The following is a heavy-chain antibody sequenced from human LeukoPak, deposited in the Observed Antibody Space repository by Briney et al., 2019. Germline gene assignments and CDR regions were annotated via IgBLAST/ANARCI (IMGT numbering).Heavy chain of an antibody. V-gene: IGHV1-8*01. CDR1: GYTFTSYD. Sequence: ASVKVSCKASGYTFTSYDINWVRQATGQGLEWMGWMNPNSDNTGYAQKFQGRVTMTRNTSISTAYMELSSLRSEDTAVYYCARGGGPDLIVSLDIWGQGTMVTVSS. CDR2: MNPNSDNT. CDR3: ARGGGPDLIVSLDI. D-gene: IGHD3-22*01. J-gene: IGHJ3*02.